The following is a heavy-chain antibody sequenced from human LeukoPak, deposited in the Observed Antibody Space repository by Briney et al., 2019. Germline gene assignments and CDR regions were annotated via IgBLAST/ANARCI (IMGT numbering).Heavy chain of an antibody. J-gene: IGHJ4*02. CDR1: GFTFNTFW. CDR2: IKQDGSQK. V-gene: IGHV3-7*01. D-gene: IGHD2-21*01. Sequence: GGSLRLSCAASGFTFNTFWMTWVRQAPGTGLEWVANIKQDGSQKNYVGSVKGRFTISRDNAKNSVYLQMSSLRAEDTAVYYCVGGAGWLPDCRGQGTLVTVSS. CDR3: VGGAGWLPDC.